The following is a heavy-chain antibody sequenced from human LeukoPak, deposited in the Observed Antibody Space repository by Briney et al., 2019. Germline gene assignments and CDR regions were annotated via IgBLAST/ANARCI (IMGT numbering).Heavy chain of an antibody. CDR2: IKDDGSDK. CDR3: VLLNWYPPGDFDR. D-gene: IGHD6-13*01. V-gene: IGHV3-7*01. CDR1: GFTFSNAW. J-gene: IGHJ4*02. Sequence: GGPLRLSCAASGFTFSNAWMSWVRQAPGKGLEWVANIKDDGSDKYYVDSVKGRFSISKDNARKSLYLQMNNLRVEDTAVYYFVLLNWYPPGDFDRWGQGGVVGVSS.